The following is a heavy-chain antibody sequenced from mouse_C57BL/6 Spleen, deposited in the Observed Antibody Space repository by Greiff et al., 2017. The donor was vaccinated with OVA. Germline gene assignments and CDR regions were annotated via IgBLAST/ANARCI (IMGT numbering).Heavy chain of an antibody. V-gene: IGHV5-16*01. CDR3: ARAFITHWYFDV. Sequence: EVMLVESEGGLVQPGSSMKLSCTASGFTFSDYYMAWVRQVPEKGLEWVANINYDGSSTYYLDSLKSRFIISRDNAKNILYLQMSSLKSEDTATYYCARAFITHWYFDVWGTGTTVTVSS. CDR1: GFTFSDYY. D-gene: IGHD1-1*01. J-gene: IGHJ1*03. CDR2: INYDGSST.